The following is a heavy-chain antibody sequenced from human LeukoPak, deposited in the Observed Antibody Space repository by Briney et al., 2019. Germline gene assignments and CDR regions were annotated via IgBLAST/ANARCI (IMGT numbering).Heavy chain of an antibody. CDR1: GGSFSGYY. CDR3: ATDSSGYYIRAFDI. Sequence: PSETLSLTCAVYGGSFSGYYWSWIRQHPGKGLEWIGYIYYSGSTYYNPSLKSRVTISVDTSKNQFSLKLSSVTAADTAVYYCATDSSGYYIRAFDIWGQGTMVTVSS. D-gene: IGHD3-22*01. J-gene: IGHJ3*02. CDR2: IYYSGST. V-gene: IGHV4-31*11.